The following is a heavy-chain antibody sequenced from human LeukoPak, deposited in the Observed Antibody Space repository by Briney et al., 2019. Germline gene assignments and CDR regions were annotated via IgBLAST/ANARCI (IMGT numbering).Heavy chain of an antibody. J-gene: IGHJ4*02. CDR1: GFTFSNYW. CDR3: ARTIRGY. V-gene: IGHV3-7*02. D-gene: IGHD3-10*01. Sequence: GGSLRLSCAASGFTFSNYWMSWVRQAPGKGLEWVANIKEDGSEKYYVDSVRGRFTISRDNAKNSLYLQMNSLRAEDTAVYYCARTIRGYWGQGTLVTVSS. CDR2: IKEDGSEK.